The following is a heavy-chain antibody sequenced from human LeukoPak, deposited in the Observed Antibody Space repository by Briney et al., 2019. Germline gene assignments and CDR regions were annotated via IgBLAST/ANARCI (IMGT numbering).Heavy chain of an antibody. CDR1: GYTFTSYD. CDR3: TRSGNISMIRGVITTPAIIGY. Sequence: ASVKVSCKASGYTFTSYDINWVRQATGQELGWMGRINPNSGGTNYAQKFQGRVTMTRDTSISTAYTELSSLRSEDTAIYYCTRSGNISMIRGVITTPAIIGYWGQGTLVTVSS. V-gene: IGHV1/OR15-1*01. CDR2: INPNSGGT. J-gene: IGHJ4*02. D-gene: IGHD3-10*01.